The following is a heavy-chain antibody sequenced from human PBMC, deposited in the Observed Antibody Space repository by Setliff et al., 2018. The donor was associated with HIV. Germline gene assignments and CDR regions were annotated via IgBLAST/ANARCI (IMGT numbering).Heavy chain of an antibody. Sequence: SVKVSCKASGGTFNSFAINWVRQAPGQGLEWIGKIIPIFGEANYAQKFQGRVTITADESASTAYMELSSLRSEDTAVYYCARGAWYTSGWYSSRYMDVWGKGTTVTVSS. CDR2: IIPIFGEA. D-gene: IGHD6-19*01. CDR3: ARGAWYTSGWYSSRYMDV. CDR1: GGTFNSFA. V-gene: IGHV1-69*13. J-gene: IGHJ6*03.